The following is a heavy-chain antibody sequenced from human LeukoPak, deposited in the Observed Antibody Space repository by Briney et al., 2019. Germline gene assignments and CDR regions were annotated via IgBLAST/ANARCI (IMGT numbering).Heavy chain of an antibody. V-gene: IGHV3-30*01. J-gene: IGHJ3*02. D-gene: IGHD4-17*01. CDR2: ISYDGSNK. CDR3: ARDQGLSTVIPRSAFDI. CDR1: GFTFSSYA. Sequence: GGSLRLSCAASGFTFSSYAMHWVRQAPGKGLEWVAVISYDGSNKYYADSVKGRFTISRDNSKNTLYLQMNSLRAEDTAVYYCARDQGLSTVIPRSAFDIWGRGTMVTVSS.